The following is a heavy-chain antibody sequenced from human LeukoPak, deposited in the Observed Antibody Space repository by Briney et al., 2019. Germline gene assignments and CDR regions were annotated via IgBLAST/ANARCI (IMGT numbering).Heavy chain of an antibody. CDR1: GFTFSTFA. D-gene: IGHD1-26*01. Sequence: GGSLRLSCAASGFTFSTFAMIWVRQPPGKGLEWVSGIISSSRSTYYADSVRGRFTISRDNSRNTLYLQMNSLRAEDTAVYYCAKGPRGATRDYWGQGTLVTVSS. J-gene: IGHJ4*02. V-gene: IGHV3-23*01. CDR2: IISSSRST. CDR3: AKGPRGATRDY.